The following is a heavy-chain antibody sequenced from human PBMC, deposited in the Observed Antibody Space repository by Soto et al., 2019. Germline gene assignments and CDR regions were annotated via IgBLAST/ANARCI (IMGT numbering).Heavy chain of an antibody. J-gene: IGHJ4*02. Sequence: GASVKVSCKASGYTFSSYGISWVRQAPGQGLEWMGWISAYNGNTDYAQKLQGRVTMTTDTSTSTAYMELRSLRSDDTAVYYCARRHYDFWSGCPDYWGQGTLVTVSS. V-gene: IGHV1-18*01. CDR3: ARRHYDFWSGCPDY. D-gene: IGHD3-3*01. CDR2: ISAYNGNT. CDR1: GYTFSSYG.